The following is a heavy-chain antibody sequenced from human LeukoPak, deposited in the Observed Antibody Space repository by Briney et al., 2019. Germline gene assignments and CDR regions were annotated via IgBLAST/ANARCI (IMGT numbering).Heavy chain of an antibody. V-gene: IGHV4-39*01. CDR1: DGSIASSFCY. CDR3: ARQRLLGDYFDS. D-gene: IGHD2/OR15-2a*01. Sequence: SETLSLTCTVSDGSIASSFCYWGWIRQPPGKGLQWIGTISYSGTTDYNPSLKNRVTVSIDTSKDHFSLKLTSVTAADSAVYYCARQRLLGDYFDSWGQGALVTVFS. CDR2: ISYSGTT. J-gene: IGHJ4*02.